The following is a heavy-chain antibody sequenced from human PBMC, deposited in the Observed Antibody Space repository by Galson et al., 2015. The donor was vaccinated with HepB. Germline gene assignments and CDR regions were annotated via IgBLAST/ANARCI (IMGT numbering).Heavy chain of an antibody. CDR2: MTYDGSDK. J-gene: IGHJ6*02. D-gene: IGHD6-19*01. Sequence: SLRLSCAASRFIFSNYGMHWVRQAPGKGLEWVAAMTYDGSDKYYADSVKGRFTVSRDNSNNTLYLEMNSLRAEDTAVYYCAKDKQWLSYYYYGIDVWGQGTTVTVSS. V-gene: IGHV3-30*18. CDR1: RFIFSNYG. CDR3: AKDKQWLSYYYYGIDV.